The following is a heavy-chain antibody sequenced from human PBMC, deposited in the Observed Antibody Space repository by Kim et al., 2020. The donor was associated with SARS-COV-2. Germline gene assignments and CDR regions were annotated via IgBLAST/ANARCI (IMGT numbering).Heavy chain of an antibody. CDR3: AKDQNRIAAAAHFDY. J-gene: IGHJ4*02. D-gene: IGHD6-13*01. V-gene: IGHV3-23*01. Sequence: DSVKGRFTISRDNSKNTLYLQMNSLRAEDTAVYYCAKDQNRIAAAAHFDYWGQGTLVTVSS.